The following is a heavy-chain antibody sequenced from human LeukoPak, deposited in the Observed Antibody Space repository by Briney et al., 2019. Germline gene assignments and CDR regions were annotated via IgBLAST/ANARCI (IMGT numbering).Heavy chain of an antibody. CDR3: VRDARSIVAIPYFDY. CDR1: GFTFSSYE. V-gene: IGHV3-48*03. Sequence: GGSLRLSCAASGFTFSSYEMNWVRQAPGKGLEWISYISSSGTTIYYADSVKGRFTISRDNAENSLYLQMNSLRAEDTAVYYCVRDARSIVAIPYFDYWGQGTLVTVSS. D-gene: IGHD1-26*01. CDR2: ISSSGTTI. J-gene: IGHJ4*02.